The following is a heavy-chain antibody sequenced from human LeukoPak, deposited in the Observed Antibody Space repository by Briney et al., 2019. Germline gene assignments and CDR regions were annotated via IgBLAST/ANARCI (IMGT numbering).Heavy chain of an antibody. Sequence: ASVKVSCKASGGTFSSYAISWVRQAPGQGLEWMGGIIPIFGTANYAQKFQGRVTITADESTSTAYMELSSLRSEDTAVYYCARVLDHSSSWNFDYWGQGTLVTVSS. V-gene: IGHV1-69*13. D-gene: IGHD6-13*01. CDR1: GGTFSSYA. CDR2: IIPIFGTA. J-gene: IGHJ4*02. CDR3: ARVLDHSSSWNFDY.